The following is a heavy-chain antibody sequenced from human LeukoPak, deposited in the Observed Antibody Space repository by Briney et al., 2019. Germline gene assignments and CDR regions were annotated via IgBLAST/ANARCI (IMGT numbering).Heavy chain of an antibody. Sequence: GGSLRLSCAASGFTVSSNYMSWVRQAPGRGLEWVSVIYSGGSTHYADSVKGRFTISRDNSKNTLYLQMNGLRAEDTGVYYCARDPTDVWGKGTTVTVSS. CDR2: IYSGGST. CDR3: ARDPTDV. J-gene: IGHJ6*04. V-gene: IGHV3-53*01. CDR1: GFTVSSNY.